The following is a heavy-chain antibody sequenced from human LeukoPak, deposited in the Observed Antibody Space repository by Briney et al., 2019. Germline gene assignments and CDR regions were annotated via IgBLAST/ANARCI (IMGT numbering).Heavy chain of an antibody. CDR3: TSLGGYSGSYPDTFDY. J-gene: IGHJ4*02. V-gene: IGHV3-49*04. CDR1: GFTFGDYA. D-gene: IGHD1-26*01. Sequence: GGSLRLSCTASGFTFGDYAMSWVRQAPGKGLEWVGFIRSKAYGGTTEYAASVKGRFTISRDDSKSIAYLQMNSLKTEDTAVYYCTSLGGYSGSYPDTFDYWGQGTLVTVSS. CDR2: IRSKAYGGTT.